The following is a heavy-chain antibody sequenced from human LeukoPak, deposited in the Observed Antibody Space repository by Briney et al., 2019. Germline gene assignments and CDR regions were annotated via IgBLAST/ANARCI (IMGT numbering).Heavy chain of an antibody. V-gene: IGHV4-59*01. CDR1: GGSISSYY. CDR3: ARTIAVAGTNYFDY. J-gene: IGHJ4*02. Sequence: KTSETLSLTCTVSGGSISSYYWSWIRQPPGKGLGWIGYIYYSGSTNYNPSLKSRVSISVDTSKNQFSLKLSSVTAADTAVYYCARTIAVAGTNYFDYWGQGTLVAVSS. CDR2: IYYSGST. D-gene: IGHD6-19*01.